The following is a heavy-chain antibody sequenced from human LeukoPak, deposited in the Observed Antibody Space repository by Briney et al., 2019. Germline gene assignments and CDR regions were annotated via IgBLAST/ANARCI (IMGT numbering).Heavy chain of an antibody. Sequence: GASVKVSCKASGYTFTGYYIHWVRQAPGQGLEWMGRINPNSGDTSSAQKFQGRVTMTRDTSISTAYMELSRLRSDDTAVYYCAIDRIGCGSSSCYIDYWGQGTLVTVSS. CDR1: GYTFTGYY. CDR3: AIDRIGCGSSSCYIDY. D-gene: IGHD2-2*02. V-gene: IGHV1-2*06. J-gene: IGHJ4*02. CDR2: INPNSGDT.